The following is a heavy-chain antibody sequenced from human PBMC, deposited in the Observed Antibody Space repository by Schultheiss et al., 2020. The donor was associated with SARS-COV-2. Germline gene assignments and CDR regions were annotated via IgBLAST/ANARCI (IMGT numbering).Heavy chain of an antibody. D-gene: IGHD3-22*01. CDR2: IKQDGSEK. Sequence: GGSLRLSCAASGFTFSSYAMRCVRQAPGKGLEWVANIKQDGSEKYYVDSVKGRFTISRDNAKNSLYLQMNSLRAEDTAVYYCARVYYYDSSGYRDWGQGTLVTVSS. V-gene: IGHV3-7*01. J-gene: IGHJ4*02. CDR1: GFTFSSYA. CDR3: ARVYYYDSSGYRD.